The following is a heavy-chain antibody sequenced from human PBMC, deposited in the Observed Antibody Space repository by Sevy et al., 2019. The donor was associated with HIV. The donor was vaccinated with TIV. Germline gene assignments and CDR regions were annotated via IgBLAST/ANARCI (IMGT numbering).Heavy chain of an antibody. J-gene: IGHJ4*02. CDR3: AHSPHGSGSYYTSFDY. Sequence: SGPTLVNPTQTLTLTCTFSGFSLSTSGVGVGWIRQPPGKALEWLALIYWNDDKRYSPSLKSRLTITKDTSKNQVVLTMTHMDPVDTAKYYCAHSPHGSGSYYTSFDYWGQGTLVTVSS. CDR1: GFSLSTSGVG. CDR2: IYWNDDK. D-gene: IGHD3-10*01. V-gene: IGHV2-5*01.